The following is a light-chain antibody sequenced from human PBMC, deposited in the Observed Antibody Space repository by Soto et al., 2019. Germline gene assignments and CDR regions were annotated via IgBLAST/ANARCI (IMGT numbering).Light chain of an antibody. CDR3: QQYGSSPFT. CDR2: GAS. V-gene: IGKV3-20*01. Sequence: EIVMTQSPGTLSLSPGEGATLSCRASQSVSNSYLAWYQQTPGQAPRLLTYGASSRATGIPDRFSGSGSGTDFTLTISRLEPEDFAMYYCQQYGSSPFTFGPGTKVDIK. J-gene: IGKJ3*01. CDR1: QSVSNSY.